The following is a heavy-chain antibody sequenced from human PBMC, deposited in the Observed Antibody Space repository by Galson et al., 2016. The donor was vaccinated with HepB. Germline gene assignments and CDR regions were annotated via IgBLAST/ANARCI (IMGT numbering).Heavy chain of an antibody. CDR2: MSSSSRFI. V-gene: IGHV3-21*01. CDR1: GLTFSSYS. D-gene: IGHD6-19*01. CDR3: VGASDSSGWFPSFDAFDL. Sequence: SLRLSCAASGLTFSSYSMNWVRQAPGKVLEWVSFMSSSSRFIFYADSVKGRFTISRDNAKNSLFLQMNSLRAEDTALYYCVGASDSSGWFPSFDAFDLWGQGTMVTVSS. J-gene: IGHJ3*01.